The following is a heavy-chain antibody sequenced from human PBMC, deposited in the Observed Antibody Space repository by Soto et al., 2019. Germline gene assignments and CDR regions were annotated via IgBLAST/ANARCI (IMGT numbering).Heavy chain of an antibody. J-gene: IGHJ4*02. Sequence: QVQLVQSGAEVKKPGASVKVSCKASGYTFTSYAMHWVRQAPGQRLEWMGWINAGNGNTKYSQKFQGRVTITRDTSASTAYMALSSLRSEDTAVYYGARGPGGPDGPGDYWGQGTLVTVSS. D-gene: IGHD2-15*01. CDR1: GYTFTSYA. CDR2: INAGNGNT. CDR3: ARGPGGPDGPGDY. V-gene: IGHV1-3*01.